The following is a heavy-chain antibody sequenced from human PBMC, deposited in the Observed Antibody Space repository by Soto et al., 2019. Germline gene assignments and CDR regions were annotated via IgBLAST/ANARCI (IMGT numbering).Heavy chain of an antibody. J-gene: IGHJ4*02. CDR1: GFTFSSYW. D-gene: IGHD1-26*01. CDR2: INQDGSGK. Sequence: EVQLVESGGGLVQPGGSLRLSCAASGFTFSSYWMSWVRQAPGKGLECVANINQDGSGKYYVDSVKGRFTISRDNAKNSLSLQMNSRRAADTAVYYCAVQGATFDYWGQGTLVTVSS. V-gene: IGHV3-7*01. CDR3: AVQGATFDY.